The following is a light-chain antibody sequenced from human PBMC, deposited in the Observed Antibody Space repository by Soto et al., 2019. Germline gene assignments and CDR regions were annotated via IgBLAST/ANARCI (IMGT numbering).Light chain of an antibody. CDR1: SSNIGAGSD. V-gene: IGLV1-40*01. Sequence: QSVLTQPPSISGAPGQRVTISCTGSSSNIGAGSDVHWYHQLPGTAPKLLIYGNTNRPSGVPDRFSGSKSGTSASLAIAGLQTEDEGDYYCQTYDSSLSGLDVFGTGTKATVL. CDR3: QTYDSSLSGLDV. CDR2: GNT. J-gene: IGLJ1*01.